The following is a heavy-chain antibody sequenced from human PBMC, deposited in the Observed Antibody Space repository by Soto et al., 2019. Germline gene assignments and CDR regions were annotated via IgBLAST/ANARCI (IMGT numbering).Heavy chain of an antibody. CDR1: GYTFTSYY. V-gene: IGHV1-46*01. Sequence: ASVKVSCKASGYTFTSYYMHWVRQAPGQGLEWMGIINPSGGSTSYAQKFQGRVTMTRDTSTSTVYMELSSLRSEDTAVYYCARESSALYYYYGMDVWGQGTTVTVSS. J-gene: IGHJ6*02. CDR3: ARESSALYYYYGMDV. CDR2: INPSGGST.